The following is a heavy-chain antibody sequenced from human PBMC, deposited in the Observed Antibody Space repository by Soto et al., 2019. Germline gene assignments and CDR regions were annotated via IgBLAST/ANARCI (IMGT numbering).Heavy chain of an antibody. CDR3: ARITQLLRCFDY. CDR2: IYHSGST. D-gene: IGHD2-2*01. Sequence: PSETLSLTCAVSGGSISSSNWWSWVRQPPGKGLEWIGEIYHSGSTNYNPSLKSRVTISVDKSKNQFSLKLNSVTAADTAVYYCARITQLLRCFDYRGQGALVTVSS. V-gene: IGHV4-4*02. J-gene: IGHJ4*02. CDR1: GGSISSSNW.